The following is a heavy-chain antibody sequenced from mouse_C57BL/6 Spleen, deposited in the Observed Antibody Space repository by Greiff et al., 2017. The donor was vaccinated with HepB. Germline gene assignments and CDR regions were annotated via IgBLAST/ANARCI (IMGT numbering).Heavy chain of an antibody. J-gene: IGHJ2*01. CDR3: ARRYDYDRYYFGY. Sequence: EVQLQQSGPELVKPGASVKISCKASGYSFTGYYMNWEKQSPEKSLEWIGEINPSAGGTTYHQKFKAKATLTVDKSSSTADMQLKSLTSEDSAVYYCARRYDYDRYYFGYWGQGTTLTVSS. D-gene: IGHD2-4*01. CDR2: INPSAGGT. V-gene: IGHV1-42*01. CDR1: GYSFTGYY.